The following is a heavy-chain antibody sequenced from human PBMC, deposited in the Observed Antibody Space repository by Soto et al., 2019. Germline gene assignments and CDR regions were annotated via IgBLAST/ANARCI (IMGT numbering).Heavy chain of an antibody. J-gene: IGHJ6*02. D-gene: IGHD3-3*01. CDR3: ARDRDLTIFGVVHYYGMDV. CDR1: GFTFTSYW. V-gene: IGHV3-7*01. Sequence: GSLRLSCAASGFTFTSYWMTWVRQAPGKGLEWVANIKQDGSEKYYVDSVKGRFTISRDNAKNSLFLQMNSLRAEDTAVYYCARDRDLTIFGVVHYYGMDVWGQGTSVTVSS. CDR2: IKQDGSEK.